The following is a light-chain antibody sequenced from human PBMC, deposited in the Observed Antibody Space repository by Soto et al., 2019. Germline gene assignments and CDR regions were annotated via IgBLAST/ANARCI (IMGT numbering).Light chain of an antibody. V-gene: IGLV2-8*01. Sequence: QSVLTQPPSASGSHGQSVTISCTRTSSDVGGYNYVSWYQQHPGKSPKLLIYEVSKRPSGVPDRFSVSKSGNTASLTVSGLQAEYEADYDCSSYAGSNNFDVIFGGGTKLTVL. CDR3: SSYAGSNNFDVI. J-gene: IGLJ2*01. CDR1: SSDVGGYNY. CDR2: EVS.